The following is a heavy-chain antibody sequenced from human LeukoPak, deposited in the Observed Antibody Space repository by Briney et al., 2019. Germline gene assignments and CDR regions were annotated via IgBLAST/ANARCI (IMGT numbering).Heavy chain of an antibody. J-gene: IGHJ5*02. V-gene: IGHV3-23*01. Sequence: GGSLRLSCGASGFTFNNYGMNWVRQAPGKGLEWVSSISGSGGSTYYADSVQGRFTISRDNSKNTLYLQMNSLRAEDTAVYYCAKDQYTYGYGGWFDPWGQGTLVTVSS. D-gene: IGHD5-18*01. CDR3: AKDQYTYGYGGWFDP. CDR1: GFTFNNYG. CDR2: ISGSGGST.